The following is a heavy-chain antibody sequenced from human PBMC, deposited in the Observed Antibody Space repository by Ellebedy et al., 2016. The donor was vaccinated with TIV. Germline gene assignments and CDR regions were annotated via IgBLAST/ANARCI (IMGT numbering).Heavy chain of an antibody. Sequence: MPSETLSLTCSVSGGSISSPTYYWGWIRQPPGKGLEWIGSIHYSGSTYYNPSLKSRITLSIYMSRNQFSLQLSSMTAADTAVYYCARDFARGDTSFSDFWGQGSLVTVSS. V-gene: IGHV4-39*07. D-gene: IGHD2-21*02. CDR2: IHYSGST. CDR1: GGSISSPTYY. J-gene: IGHJ4*02. CDR3: ARDFARGDTSFSDF.